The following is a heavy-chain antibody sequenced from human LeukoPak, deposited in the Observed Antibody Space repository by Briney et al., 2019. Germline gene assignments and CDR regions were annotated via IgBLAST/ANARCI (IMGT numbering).Heavy chain of an antibody. D-gene: IGHD3-22*01. Sequence: ASVKVSCKASGYTFTGYYMHWVRQAPGQRLEWMGWINPNSGGTNYAQKFQGWVTMTRDSSISTAYMELSRLRSDDTAVYYCARGFGNYYDSSGYYSGGDNWFDPWGQGTLVTVSS. CDR1: GYTFTGYY. V-gene: IGHV1-2*04. J-gene: IGHJ5*02. CDR2: INPNSGGT. CDR3: ARGFGNYYDSSGYYSGGDNWFDP.